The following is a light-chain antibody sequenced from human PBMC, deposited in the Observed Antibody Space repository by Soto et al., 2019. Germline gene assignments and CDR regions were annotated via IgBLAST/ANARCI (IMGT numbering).Light chain of an antibody. V-gene: IGKV3-20*01. CDR1: QSLGSN. CDR3: QQYGNSPWT. CDR2: GAS. J-gene: IGKJ1*01. Sequence: IVLTQSPGTLSLSPGERATLSCRASQSLGSNLAWYQQNPGQAPRLLIYGASDRATGIPDRFSGSGSGTDFTLIISRLEPEDFAVYYCQQYGNSPWTFGQGTKVDIK.